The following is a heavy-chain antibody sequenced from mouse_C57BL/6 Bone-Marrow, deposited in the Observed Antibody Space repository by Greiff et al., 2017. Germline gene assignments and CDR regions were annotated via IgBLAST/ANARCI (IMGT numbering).Heavy chain of an antibody. CDR1: GFTFSSYG. CDR3: ARSPLYYYGSSPYVDY. J-gene: IGHJ2*01. Sequence: EVQGVESGGDLVKPGGSLKLSCAASGFTFSSYGMSWVRQTPDKRLEWVANISSGGSYTYYPDSVKGRFTISRDNAKNTLYLQMSSLKSEDTAMYYCARSPLYYYGSSPYVDYWGQGTTLTVSS. V-gene: IGHV5-6*01. CDR2: ISSGGSYT. D-gene: IGHD1-1*01.